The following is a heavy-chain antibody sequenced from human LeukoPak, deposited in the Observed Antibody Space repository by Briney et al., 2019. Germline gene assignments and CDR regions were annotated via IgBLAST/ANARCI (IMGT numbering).Heavy chain of an antibody. CDR1: GFTFSSYA. CDR2: ITGSGGNT. Sequence: GGSLRLSCAASGFTFSSYAMSWVRQAPGKGLEWVSGITGSGGNTYYADSVKGRFTISRDNSKNTLYLQMSSLRAEDTAIYYCAKDTSTRWYSSTPLPGDYWGQGTLVSVSS. CDR3: AKDTSTRWYSSTPLPGDY. D-gene: IGHD6-13*01. V-gene: IGHV3-23*01. J-gene: IGHJ4*02.